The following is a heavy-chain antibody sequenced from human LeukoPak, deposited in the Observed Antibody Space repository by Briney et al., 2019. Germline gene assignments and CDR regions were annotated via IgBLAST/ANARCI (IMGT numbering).Heavy chain of an antibody. CDR3: AGISYSGTWPVGY. V-gene: IGHV3-23*01. D-gene: IGHD6-6*01. J-gene: IGHJ4*02. CDR2: VSGGGDTT. Sequence: GGSLRLSCAASGFTFSTYAMSWVRQAPGKGLEWVSAVSGGGDTTYTADSVKGRFTISRDNSKNTIYLQMNTLITEDTALYYCAGISYSGTWPVGYWGQGTLVTVTA. CDR1: GFTFSTYA.